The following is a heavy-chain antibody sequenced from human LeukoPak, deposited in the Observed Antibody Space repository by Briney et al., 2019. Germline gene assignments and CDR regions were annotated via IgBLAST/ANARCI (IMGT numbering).Heavy chain of an antibody. V-gene: IGHV1-46*01. Sequence: ASVKVSCKASGYTFTNYYMHWVRQAPGQGLEWMGIINPSGGSPSYAQKFQGRVTMTRDTSTSTVYMELSSLRSEDTAVYYCAREPMITMVRGVIIHFDYWGQGTLVTVSS. CDR2: INPSGGSP. J-gene: IGHJ4*02. CDR3: AREPMITMVRGVIIHFDY. D-gene: IGHD3-10*01. CDR1: GYTFTNYY.